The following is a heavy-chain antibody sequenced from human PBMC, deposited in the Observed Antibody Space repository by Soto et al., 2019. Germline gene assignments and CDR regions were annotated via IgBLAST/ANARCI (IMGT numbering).Heavy chain of an antibody. CDR1: GFILSTFA. Sequence: GGSLRLSCAASGFILSTFAMSWVRQTPGKGLECVAVISGSNNNAYYADSVKGRFTISRDSSKNTVYLEMNNLRVEDTALYYCARNWRLDSWGQGTLVTVSS. CDR3: ARNWRLDS. D-gene: IGHD6-25*01. V-gene: IGHV3-23*01. CDR2: ISGSNNNA. J-gene: IGHJ5*01.